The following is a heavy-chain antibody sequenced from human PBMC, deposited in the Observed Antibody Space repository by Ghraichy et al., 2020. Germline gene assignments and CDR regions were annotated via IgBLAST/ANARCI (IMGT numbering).Heavy chain of an antibody. D-gene: IGHD6-6*01. CDR2: IYYSGST. CDR3: ARYHRQLVTEYYYYYYMDV. Sequence: SQTLSLTCTVSGGSVSSGSYYWSWIRQPPGKGLEWIGYIYYSGSTNYNPSLKSRVTISVDTSKNQFSLKLSSVTAADTAVYYCARYHRQLVTEYYYYYYMDVWGKGTTVTVSS. CDR1: GGSVSSGSYY. J-gene: IGHJ6*03. V-gene: IGHV4-61*01.